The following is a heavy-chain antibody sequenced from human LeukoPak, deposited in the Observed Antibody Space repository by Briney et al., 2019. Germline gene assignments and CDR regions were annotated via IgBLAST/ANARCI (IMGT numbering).Heavy chain of an antibody. CDR1: GYTFTSSD. CDR2: INPYSGNT. Sequence: GASVKVSRKGSGYTFTSSDINWVRQATGQGLGWMGWINPYSGNTGYARKFQGRVTMTKNTSISTVHMELSSLRSEDTAVYFCARGQGGSGSGSYYFDYWGQGTPVTVSS. V-gene: IGHV1-8*01. CDR3: ARGQGGSGSGSYYFDY. D-gene: IGHD3-10*01. J-gene: IGHJ4*02.